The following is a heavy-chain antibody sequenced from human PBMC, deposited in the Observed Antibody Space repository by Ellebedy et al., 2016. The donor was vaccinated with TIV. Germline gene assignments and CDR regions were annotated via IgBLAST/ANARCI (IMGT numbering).Heavy chain of an antibody. J-gene: IGHJ4*02. CDR2: IYYSGST. D-gene: IGHD5-12*01. V-gene: IGHV4-31*03. Sequence: MPSETLSLTCTVSGGSISSGGYYWSWIRQHPGKGLEWIGYIYYSGSTYYNPSLKSRVTISVDTSKNQFSLKLSSVTAADTAVYYCAREVALVAPASGNPVPLFFDYWGQGTLVTVSS. CDR3: AREVALVAPASGNPVPLFFDY. CDR1: GGSISSGGYY.